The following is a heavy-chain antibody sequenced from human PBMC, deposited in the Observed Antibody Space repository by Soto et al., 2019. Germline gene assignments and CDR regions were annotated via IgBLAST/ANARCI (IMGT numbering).Heavy chain of an antibody. J-gene: IGHJ6*02. D-gene: IGHD3-10*01. CDR1: GFTFSNYS. CDR3: ARERENYGGMDV. Sequence: KPGGSLRLSCAASGFTFSNYSMNWVRQAPGKGLEWVSSISSSSSYIYYADSVKGRFTISRDNAKNSLYLQMNSLRAEDTAVYYCARERENYGGMDVWGQGTTVTVSS. CDR2: ISSSSSYI. V-gene: IGHV3-21*01.